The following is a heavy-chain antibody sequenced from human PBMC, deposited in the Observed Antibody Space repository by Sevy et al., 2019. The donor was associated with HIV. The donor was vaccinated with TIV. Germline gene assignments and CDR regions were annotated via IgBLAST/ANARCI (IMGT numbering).Heavy chain of an antibody. D-gene: IGHD6-19*01. V-gene: IGHV3-30*04. J-gene: IGHJ4*02. CDR2: LSYDGGAQ. CDR1: GFSVSSHA. Sequence: GGSLRLSCAASGFSVSSHAMHWVRQAPGKGLEWVAHLSYDGGAQYYVDSVKGRFSISRDNSKNILYLQMNSLRPADTALYYCTRDAGYSVGWYPSNYWGQGTLVTVSS. CDR3: TRDAGYSVGWYPSNY.